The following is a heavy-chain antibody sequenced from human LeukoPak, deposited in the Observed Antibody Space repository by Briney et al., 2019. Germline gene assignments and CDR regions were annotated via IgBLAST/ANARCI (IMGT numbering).Heavy chain of an antibody. J-gene: IGHJ6*03. CDR3: ARLGELSLYHYYYYYMDV. CDR2: INTNTGNP. CDR1: GYTFTSYA. D-gene: IGHD3-16*02. V-gene: IGHV7-4-1*02. Sequence: ASVKVSCKASGYTFTSYAMNWVRQAPGQGLEWMGWINTNTGNPTYAQGFTGRFVFSLDTSVSTAYLQISSLKAEDTAVYYCARLGELSLYHYYYYYMDVWGKGTTVTISS.